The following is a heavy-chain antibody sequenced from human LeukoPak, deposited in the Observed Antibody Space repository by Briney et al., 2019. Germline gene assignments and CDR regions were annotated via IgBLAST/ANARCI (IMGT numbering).Heavy chain of an antibody. V-gene: IGHV3-30*04. J-gene: IGHJ4*02. D-gene: IGHD2-8*01. CDR1: GFSFNTYS. Sequence: GTSLRLSCAASGFSFNTYSMHWVRQAPGGGLEWVSLISSDGNDISYGDSVKGRFTISRDNSNSTLYLQLTNLRTEDTAVYYCARTHCSNGVCYVGGFDFWGQGTLVSVSS. CDR2: ISSDGNDI. CDR3: ARTHCSNGVCYVGGFDF.